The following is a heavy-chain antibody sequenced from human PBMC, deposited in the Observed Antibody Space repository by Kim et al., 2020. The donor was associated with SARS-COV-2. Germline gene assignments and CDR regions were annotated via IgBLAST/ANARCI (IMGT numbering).Heavy chain of an antibody. CDR3: TSLPRPAADLGIAFDL. V-gene: IGHV5-51*01. J-gene: IGHJ3*01. CDR1: GYTFSRHW. CDR2: IYPGDSDT. Sequence: GESLKISCKGSGYTFSRHWIAWVRQRPGKGLEYMAIIYPGDSDTKYSPSFQGHVTISTDKSISTAYLQWSSLRTSDTAMYFCTSLPRPAADLGIAFDLWVQGTMVTVSS. D-gene: IGHD2-15*01.